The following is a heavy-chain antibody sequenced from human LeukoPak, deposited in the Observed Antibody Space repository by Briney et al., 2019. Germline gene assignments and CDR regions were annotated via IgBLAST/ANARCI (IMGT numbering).Heavy chain of an antibody. J-gene: IGHJ1*01. V-gene: IGHV1-46*01. CDR1: GYTXTSYY. Sequence: ASVKVSCKASGYTXTSYYLHWVRQAPGQRPDWMGIIYSNDGSARYAQKFQGRVTMTRDTSTGTVYMELSSLSSDDTAVYYCARARAAAGAQYFQHWGQGTLVSASS. CDR2: IYSNDGSA. CDR3: ARARAAAGAQYFQH. D-gene: IGHD6-13*01.